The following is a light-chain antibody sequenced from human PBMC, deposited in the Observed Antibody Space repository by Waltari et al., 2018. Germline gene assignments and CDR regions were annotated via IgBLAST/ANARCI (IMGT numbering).Light chain of an antibody. Sequence: QSALTQPASVSGSPGQSITISCTGTSSDVGFYNLVSWYPQHPDKAPKLMVYEVIVRPSGVLSRLTVSSYGNAASLTVSGLQAEDEADYCCSSYAGRNIWVFGGGTKLTVL. V-gene: IGLV2-23*02. CDR3: SSYAGRNIWV. CDR2: EVI. CDR1: SSDVGFYNL. J-gene: IGLJ3*02.